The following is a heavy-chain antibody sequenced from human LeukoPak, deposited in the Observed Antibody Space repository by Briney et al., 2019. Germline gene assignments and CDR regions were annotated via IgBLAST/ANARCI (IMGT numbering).Heavy chain of an antibody. Sequence: PGGSLRLSCRGSGLPFGDYGMSWVRQAPGKGLEWVSFIRSKAFGGTTEYAASAKGRFTISRDDSKSIAYLQMNSLRIEDTAVYYCVTTMIITGYFDYWGQGILVTVSS. CDR1: GLPFGDYG. J-gene: IGHJ4*02. CDR2: IRSKAFGGTT. D-gene: IGHD3-22*01. CDR3: VTTMIITGYFDY. V-gene: IGHV3-49*04.